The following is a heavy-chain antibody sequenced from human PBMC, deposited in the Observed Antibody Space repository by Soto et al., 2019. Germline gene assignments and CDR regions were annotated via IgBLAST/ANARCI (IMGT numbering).Heavy chain of an antibody. CDR3: ARDASYYSLWSGYYPSRNGMDV. Sequence: VQVVESGGGVVQPGRSLRLSCAASGFTFSSFGMHWVRQAPGKGLEWVSLIWYDGSKKSYGDSVKSRFNISRDNSRNTVYLQMNSLRADDTAVYYCARDASYYSLWSGYYPSRNGMDVWGQGTTVTVSS. V-gene: IGHV3-33*01. CDR1: GFTFSSFG. D-gene: IGHD3-3*01. J-gene: IGHJ6*02. CDR2: IWYDGSKK.